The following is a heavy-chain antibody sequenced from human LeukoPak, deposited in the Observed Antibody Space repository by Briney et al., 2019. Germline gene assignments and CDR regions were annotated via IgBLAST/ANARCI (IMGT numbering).Heavy chain of an antibody. CDR1: GDSVSSNSAA. J-gene: IGHJ6*03. CDR3: ARGQHIVVVTAITGIPYDYYYYYMDV. V-gene: IGHV6-1*01. CDR2: TYYRSKWYN. Sequence: SQTLSLTCAISGDSVSSNSAAWNWTRHSPSRGLEWLGRTYYRSKWYNDYSVSVKSRITINPDTSKNQFSLQLNSVTPEDTAVYYCARGQHIVVVTAITGIPYDYYYYYMDVWGKGTTVTVSS. D-gene: IGHD2-21*02.